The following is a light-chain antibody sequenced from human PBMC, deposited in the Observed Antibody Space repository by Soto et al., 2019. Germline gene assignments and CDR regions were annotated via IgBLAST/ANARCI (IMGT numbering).Light chain of an antibody. CDR2: EVT. V-gene: IGLV2-14*01. J-gene: IGLJ2*01. Sequence: QSALTQPASVSGSPGQSITISCTGTSSDVGGYNYVSWYQQHPDKAPKLMIYEVTNRPSGVSHRFSGSKSGNTASLTISGLQAEDEADYYCSSYTGRNTYVVFGGGTKVTVL. CDR1: SSDVGGYNY. CDR3: SSYTGRNTYVV.